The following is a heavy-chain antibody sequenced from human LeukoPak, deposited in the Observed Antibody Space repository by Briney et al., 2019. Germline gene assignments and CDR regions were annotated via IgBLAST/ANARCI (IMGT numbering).Heavy chain of an antibody. CDR2: IIPIFGTA. V-gene: IGHV1-69*01. J-gene: IGHJ4*02. Sequence: SVKVSCKASGGTFSSYAISWVRQAPGQGLEWMGGIIPIFGTANYAQKFQGRVTITADESTSTAYMELSSLRSEDTAVYYCARDDDILTGYGYWGQGPLVTVSS. D-gene: IGHD3-9*01. CDR3: ARDDDILTGYGY. CDR1: GGTFSSYA.